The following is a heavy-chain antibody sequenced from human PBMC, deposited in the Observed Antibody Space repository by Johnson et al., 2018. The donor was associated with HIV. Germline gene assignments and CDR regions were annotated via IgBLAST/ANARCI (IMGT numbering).Heavy chain of an antibody. CDR1: GFTFSSNH. J-gene: IGHJ3*02. Sequence: VQLVESGGGVVQPGGSLRLSCAASGFTFSSNHMTWVRQAPGKGLEWVSVIYSGGSTDYADSLKGRFTISRDDSKNTLYLQMNSLKTEDTAVYYCTTSLPWSLDAFDIWGQGTMVTVSS. V-gene: IGHV3-66*01. CDR3: TTSLPWSLDAFDI. D-gene: IGHD1-14*01. CDR2: IYSGGST.